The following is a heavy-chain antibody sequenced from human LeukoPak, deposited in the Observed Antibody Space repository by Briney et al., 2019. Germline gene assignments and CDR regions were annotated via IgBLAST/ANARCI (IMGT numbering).Heavy chain of an antibody. V-gene: IGHV4-4*07. CDR2: IYTSGST. J-gene: IGHJ6*03. CDR3: ARDSGLYYYYYYMDV. Sequence: SETLSLTCTVSGGSISSHYWSWIRQPAGKGLEWIGRIYTSGSTNYNPSLKNRVTMSVDTSKNQFSLKLSSVTAADTAVYYCARDSGLYYYYYYMDVWGKGTTVTISS. D-gene: IGHD3-10*01. CDR1: GGSISSHY.